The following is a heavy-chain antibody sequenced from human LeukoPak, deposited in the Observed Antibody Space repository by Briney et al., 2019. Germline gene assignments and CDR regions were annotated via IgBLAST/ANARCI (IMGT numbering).Heavy chain of an antibody. J-gene: IGHJ3*02. CDR3: ARPGQWLVSGWAFDI. D-gene: IGHD6-19*01. CDR2: IYYSGST. CDR1: GGSISSSSYY. V-gene: IGHV4-39*01. Sequence: SETLSLTCTVSGGSISSSSYYWGWIRQPPGKGLEWIGSIYYSGSTYYNPSLKSRVTISVDTSKNQFSLKLSSVTAADTAVYYCARPGQWLVSGWAFDIWGQGTMVTASS.